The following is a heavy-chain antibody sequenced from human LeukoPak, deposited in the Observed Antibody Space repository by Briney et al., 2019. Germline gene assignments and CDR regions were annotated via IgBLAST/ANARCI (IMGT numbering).Heavy chain of an antibody. Sequence: SETLSLTCAVYGGSFSGYYWSWIRQPPGKGLEWIGEINHSGSTNYNPSLKSRVTISVDTSKNQFSLKLSSVTAADTAVYYCARANWFSSGGMDVWGQGTTVTVSS. J-gene: IGHJ6*02. CDR3: ARANWFSSGGMDV. V-gene: IGHV4-34*01. D-gene: IGHD5-18*01. CDR1: GGSFSGYY. CDR2: INHSGST.